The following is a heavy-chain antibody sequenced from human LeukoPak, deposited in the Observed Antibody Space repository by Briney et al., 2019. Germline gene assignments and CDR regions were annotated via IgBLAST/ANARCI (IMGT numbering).Heavy chain of an antibody. V-gene: IGHV3-48*03. CDR1: GFTFSSYE. D-gene: IGHD6-19*01. CDR3: ARTRIAVAGTFDY. Sequence: GGSLRLSCAASGFTFSSYEMNWVRQAPGKGLEWVSYISSSGSTIYYADSVKGRFTISRDNAKNSLYLQMNSLRAEDTAVYYCARTRIAVAGTFDYWGQGTLVTVSS. J-gene: IGHJ4*02. CDR2: ISSSGSTI.